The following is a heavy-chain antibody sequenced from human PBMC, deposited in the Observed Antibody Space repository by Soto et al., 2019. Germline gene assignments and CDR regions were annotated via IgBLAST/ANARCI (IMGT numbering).Heavy chain of an antibody. CDR3: ARHPLSSGLIDY. D-gene: IGHD6-19*01. CDR2: IYYSGST. CDR1: GGSISSGDYY. V-gene: IGHV4-30-4*01. J-gene: IGHJ4*02. Sequence: TLSLTCTVSGGSISSGDYYWSWIRQPPGKGLEWIGYIYYSGSTYYNPSLKSRVTISVDTSKNQFSLKLSSVTAADTAVYYCARHPLSSGLIDYWGQGTLVTVSS.